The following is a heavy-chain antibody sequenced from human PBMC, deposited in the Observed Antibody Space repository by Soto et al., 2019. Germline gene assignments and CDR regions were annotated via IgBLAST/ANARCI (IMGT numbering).Heavy chain of an antibody. CDR2: TYYRSKWYN. Sequence: QVQLQQSGPGLVKPSQTLSLTCAISGDSVSSNSAAWNWITQSPSRGLEWLGRTYYRSKWYNDYAVSVKSRITINPDTSQNQFSLQLNSVTPEDTAVYYCARDDTYCGGDCYWFDYWGQGTLVTVSS. CDR3: ARDDTYCGGDCYWFDY. J-gene: IGHJ4*02. V-gene: IGHV6-1*01. CDR1: GDSVSSNSAA. D-gene: IGHD2-21*02.